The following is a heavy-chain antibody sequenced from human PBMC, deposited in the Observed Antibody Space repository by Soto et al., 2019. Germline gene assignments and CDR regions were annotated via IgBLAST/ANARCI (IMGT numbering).Heavy chain of an antibody. J-gene: IGHJ6*03. CDR2: ISSYNGNT. CDR3: ARDVVVVAADPKYYYYYYMDV. Sequence: PSVKVSCKASGYTFTSYGISCVRQAPGQGLEWMGWISSYNGNTNYAQKLQCRVTMTTDTSTSTAYMELRCLRSDDTAVYYCARDVVVVAADPKYYYYYYMDVWGKGTTVIVSS. CDR1: GYTFTSYG. D-gene: IGHD2-2*01. V-gene: IGHV1-18*01.